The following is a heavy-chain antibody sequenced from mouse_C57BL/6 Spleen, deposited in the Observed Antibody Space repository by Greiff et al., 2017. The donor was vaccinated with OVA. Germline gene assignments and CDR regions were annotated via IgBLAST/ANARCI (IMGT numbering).Heavy chain of an antibody. D-gene: IGHD2-5*01. V-gene: IGHV8-8*01. J-gene: IGHJ3*01. CDR3: ARPPCYSNYFWFAD. CDR1: GFSLSTFGMG. CDR2: IWWDADK. Sequence: QVQLKESGPGILQPSQTLSLTCSFSGFSLSTFGMGVGWIRQPSGKGLVWLAHIWWDADKYYNPALKSRLTISKDTSKNQVFLKIANVDTADTATYYGARPPCYSNYFWFADWGQGTLVTVSA.